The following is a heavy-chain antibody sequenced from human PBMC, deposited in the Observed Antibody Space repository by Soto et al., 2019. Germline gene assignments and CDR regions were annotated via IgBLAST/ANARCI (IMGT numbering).Heavy chain of an antibody. CDR3: ARAGTDYYDSSGYYFSFDY. J-gene: IGHJ4*02. Sequence: ETLSLTCTVSGGSVSSGSYYWSWIRQPPGKGLEWIGYIYYSGSTNYNPSLKSRVTISVDTSKNQFSLKLSSVTAADTAVYYCARAGTDYYDSSGYYFSFDYWGQGTLVTVSS. CDR2: IYYSGST. CDR1: GGSVSSGSYY. D-gene: IGHD3-22*01. V-gene: IGHV4-61*01.